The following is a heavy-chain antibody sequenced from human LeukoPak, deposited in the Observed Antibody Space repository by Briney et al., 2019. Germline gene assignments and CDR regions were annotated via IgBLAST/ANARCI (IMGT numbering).Heavy chain of an antibody. CDR3: TRDLMDYDVSTGLHHYYMDV. D-gene: IGHD3-9*01. V-gene: IGHV3-13*01. Sequence: GGSLRLSCAASGFTLSNYDMHWVRHVPGKGLEWVSAINTVGDTYFPGSVRGRFTLSRDNAKNTLYLQMNTLRVEDTAVYYCTRDLMDYDVSTGLHHYYMDVWGQGTTVTVSS. CDR2: INTVGDT. J-gene: IGHJ6*02. CDR1: GFTLSNYD.